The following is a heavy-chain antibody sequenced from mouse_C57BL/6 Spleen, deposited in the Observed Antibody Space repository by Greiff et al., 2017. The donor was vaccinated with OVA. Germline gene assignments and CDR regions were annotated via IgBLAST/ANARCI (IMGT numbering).Heavy chain of an antibody. Sequence: VQLVESGAELARPGASVKLSCKASGYTFTSYGISWVKQRTGQGLEWIGEIYPRSGNTYYNEKFKGKATLTADKSSSTAYMELRSLTSEDSAVYFCARNYGSSTWYFEVWGTGTTVTVSS. CDR1: GYTFTSYG. CDR2: IYPRSGNT. D-gene: IGHD1-1*01. J-gene: IGHJ1*03. CDR3: ARNYGSSTWYFEV. V-gene: IGHV1-81*01.